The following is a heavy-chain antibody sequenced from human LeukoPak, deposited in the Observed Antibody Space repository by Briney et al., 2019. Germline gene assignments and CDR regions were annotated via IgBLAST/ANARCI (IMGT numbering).Heavy chain of an antibody. CDR1: GFTFSSYS. CDR2: ISSSSSTI. CDR3: AISSAVAGGEFDP. D-gene: IGHD6-19*01. V-gene: IGHV3-48*01. J-gene: IGHJ5*02. Sequence: GRSLRLSCAASGFTFSSYSMNWVRQAPGKGLEWVSYISSSSSTIYYADSVKGRFTISRDNAKNSLYLQMNSLRAEDTAVYYCAISSAVAGGEFDPWGQGTLVTVSS.